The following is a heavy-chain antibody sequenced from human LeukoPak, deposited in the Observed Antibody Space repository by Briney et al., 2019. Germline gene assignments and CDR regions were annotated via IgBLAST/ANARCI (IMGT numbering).Heavy chain of an antibody. CDR1: GYTFTCYY. Sequence: ASVKVSCKASGYTFTCYYMHWVRQAPGQGLEWMGWINPNSGGTNYAQKFQGRVTMTRDTSISTAYMELSRLRSDDTAVYYCARASKQWLVPLDYWGQGTLVTVSS. D-gene: IGHD6-19*01. V-gene: IGHV1-2*02. CDR2: INPNSGGT. CDR3: ARASKQWLVPLDY. J-gene: IGHJ4*02.